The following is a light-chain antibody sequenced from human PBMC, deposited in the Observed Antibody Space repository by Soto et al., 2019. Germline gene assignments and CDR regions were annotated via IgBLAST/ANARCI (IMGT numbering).Light chain of an antibody. CDR2: DVT. CDR3: LSYSSSTSPYV. Sequence: QSVLTQPASVSGSPGQSITISCTGTSSDVGGYNFVSWYQQHPGKAPKLMIYDVTNRPSGVSNRFSGPKSGNTASLTISGLQAEDEADYYCLSYSSSTSPYVLGTATKVTVL. CDR1: SSDVGGYNF. V-gene: IGLV2-14*01. J-gene: IGLJ1*01.